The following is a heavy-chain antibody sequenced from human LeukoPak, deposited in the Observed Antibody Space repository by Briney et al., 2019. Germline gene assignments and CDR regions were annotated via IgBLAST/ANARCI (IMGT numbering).Heavy chain of an antibody. Sequence: PSETLSLTRAVNGGSFSGYYWSWIRQPPGKGLEWIGEIDQSGTTNYNPSLKSRVAISIDTSKKQFSLTLTSMTAADTAVYYCARVPHYYFGYGYFDTWGQGTRVTVSS. J-gene: IGHJ4*02. V-gene: IGHV4-34*01. D-gene: IGHD3/OR15-3a*01. CDR2: IDQSGTT. CDR3: ARVPHYYFGYGYFDT. CDR1: GGSFSGYY.